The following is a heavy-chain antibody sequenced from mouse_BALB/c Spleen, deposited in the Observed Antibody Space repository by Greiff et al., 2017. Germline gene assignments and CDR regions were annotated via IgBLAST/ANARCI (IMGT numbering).Heavy chain of an antibody. Sequence: QVQLQQSGAELVRPGVSVKISCKGSGYTFTDYAMHWVKQSHAKSLEWIGVISTYYGDASYNQKFKGKATMTVDKSSSTAYMELARLTSEDSAIYYGARDYGNDVDYAMDYWGQGTSVTVSS. CDR1: GYTFTDYA. CDR2: ISTYYGDA. V-gene: IGHV1S137*01. J-gene: IGHJ4*01. D-gene: IGHD2-2*01. CDR3: ARDYGNDVDYAMDY.